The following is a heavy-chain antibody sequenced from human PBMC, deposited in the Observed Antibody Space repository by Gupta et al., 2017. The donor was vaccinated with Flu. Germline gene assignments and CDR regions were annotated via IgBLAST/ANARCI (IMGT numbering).Heavy chain of an antibody. CDR2: INAGNGNT. Sequence: QVQLVQSGAEVKKPGASVKVSCKASGYTFTSYAMNWVRQAPGQRLKWRGGINAGNGNTKYSQKFQSRVTITKDTSASTAYMELSSLRSEDTAVYYCARDSPYHHLLYGMDVWGQGTTVTVSS. J-gene: IGHJ6*02. CDR3: ARDSPYHHLLYGMDV. V-gene: IGHV1-3*01. CDR1: GYTFTSYA.